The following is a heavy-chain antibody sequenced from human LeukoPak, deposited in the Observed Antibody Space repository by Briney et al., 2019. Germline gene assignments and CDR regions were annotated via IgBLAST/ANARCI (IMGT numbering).Heavy chain of an antibody. CDR1: GFTVSSNY. CDR3: AKGDVVVPAAIRD. J-gene: IGHJ4*02. CDR2: ISSNGGSI. D-gene: IGHD2-2*01. Sequence: GGSLRLSCAASGFTVSSNYMSWVRQAPGKGLEWVSGISSNGGSIAYADSVKGRFTISRDNAKNPLYLQMNSLRAEDMALYYCAKGDVVVPAAIRDWGQGTLVTVSS. V-gene: IGHV3-9*03.